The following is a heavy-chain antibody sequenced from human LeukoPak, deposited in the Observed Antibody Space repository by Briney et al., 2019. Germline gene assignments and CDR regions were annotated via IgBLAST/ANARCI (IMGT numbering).Heavy chain of an antibody. D-gene: IGHD5-12*01. Sequence: GRSLRLSCAGSGFTFTSYALHWVRQAPGKGLEWVAVVSYDGSSKYYSDSVKGRFTISRDNSKNTLFLQMNSLRTEDTAVYYCARGGVDWKDPLKNWGQGTLVTVSS. J-gene: IGHJ4*02. CDR3: ARGGVDWKDPLKN. CDR1: GFTFTSYA. CDR2: VSYDGSSK. V-gene: IGHV3-30-3*01.